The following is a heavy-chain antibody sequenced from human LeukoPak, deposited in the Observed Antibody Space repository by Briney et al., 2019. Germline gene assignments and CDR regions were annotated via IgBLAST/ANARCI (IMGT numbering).Heavy chain of an antibody. J-gene: IGHJ4*02. V-gene: IGHV4-59*08. CDR2: IHNSVT. CDR3: ARYGGYYFDY. Sequence: SETLSLTCTVSGGSISTYYWTWIRQPPGKGLEWIAYIHNSVTNSKPSLKSRGTISVDTSKNQSSLKLSSVTAADTAVYYCARYGGYYFDYWGQGTLVTVSS. D-gene: IGHD3-16*01. CDR1: GGSISTYY.